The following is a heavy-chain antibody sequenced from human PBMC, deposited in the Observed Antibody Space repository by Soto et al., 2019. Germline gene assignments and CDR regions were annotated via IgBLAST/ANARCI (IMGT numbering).Heavy chain of an antibody. J-gene: IGHJ1*01. Sequence: EVQLLESGGGLVQPGGSLRLSCAASGFTFSNYGMSWVRQAPGKGLEWVSVISGSGGSTYYADSVKGRFTLSRDNSKNTVYLQMNSLRAEDTAVYYCAKDSPVGVPLLRDLHDWGLGTLVTVSS. CDR1: GFTFSNYG. CDR3: AKDSPVGVPLLRDLHD. CDR2: ISGSGGST. V-gene: IGHV3-23*01. D-gene: IGHD2-15*01.